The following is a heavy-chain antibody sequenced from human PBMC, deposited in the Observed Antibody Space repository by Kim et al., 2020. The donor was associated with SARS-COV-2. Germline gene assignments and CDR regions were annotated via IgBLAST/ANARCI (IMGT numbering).Heavy chain of an antibody. J-gene: IGHJ6*03. CDR2: IYYSGST. Sequence: SETLSLTCTVSGGSISSYYWSWIRQPPGKGLEWIGYIYYSGSTNYNPSLKSRVTISVDTSKNQFSLKLSSVTAADTAVYYCARDRVAVAGRDYYYYYMDVWGKGTTVTVSS. CDR3: ARDRVAVAGRDYYYYYMDV. CDR1: GGSISSYY. D-gene: IGHD6-19*01. V-gene: IGHV4-59*01.